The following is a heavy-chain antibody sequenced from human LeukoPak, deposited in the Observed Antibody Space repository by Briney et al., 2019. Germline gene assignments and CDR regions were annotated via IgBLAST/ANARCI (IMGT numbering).Heavy chain of an antibody. CDR3: ARQSKLELVYFDY. CDR1: GGSISSSSYY. D-gene: IGHD1-7*01. Sequence: PSETLSLTCTVSGGSISSSSYYWGWIRQPPGKGLEWIGSIYYSGSTYYNPSLKSRVTISVDTSKNQFSLKLSSVTAADTAVYYCARQSKLELVYFDYWGQGTLVTVSS. V-gene: IGHV4-39*01. CDR2: IYYSGST. J-gene: IGHJ4*02.